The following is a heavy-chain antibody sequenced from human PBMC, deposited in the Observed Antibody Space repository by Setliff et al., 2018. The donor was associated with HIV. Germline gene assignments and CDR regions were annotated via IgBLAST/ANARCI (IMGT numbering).Heavy chain of an antibody. CDR3: AKVPTRIQPRYFDY. J-gene: IGHJ4*02. D-gene: IGHD5-18*01. CDR1: GGSISSGSYY. V-gene: IGHV4-61*09. CDR2: IYISGST. Sequence: SETLSLTCTVSGGSISSGSYYWSWIRQPAGKELEWIGHIYISGSTNYNPSLKSRVTISVDTSKNQFSLKLSSVTAADTAVYYCAKVPTRIQPRYFDYWGQGTLVTVSS.